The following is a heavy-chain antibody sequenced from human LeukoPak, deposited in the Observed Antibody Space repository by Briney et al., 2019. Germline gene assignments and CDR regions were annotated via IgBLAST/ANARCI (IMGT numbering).Heavy chain of an antibody. V-gene: IGHV4-39*01. CDR3: ARHKALGHWYSGSEEPYYFDY. CDR1: GGSISSSSYY. D-gene: IGHD1-26*01. Sequence: SETLSLTCTVSGGSISSSSYYWGWIRQPPGKGLEWIGSIYYSGSTYYNPSLKSRVTISVDTSKNQFSLKLSSVTAADTAVYYCARHKALGHWYSGSEEPYYFDYWGQGTLVTVSS. CDR2: IYYSGST. J-gene: IGHJ4*02.